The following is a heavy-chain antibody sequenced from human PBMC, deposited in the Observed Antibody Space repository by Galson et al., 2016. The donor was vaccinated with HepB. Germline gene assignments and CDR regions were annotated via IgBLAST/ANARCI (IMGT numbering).Heavy chain of an antibody. CDR2: ITGNSGYK. J-gene: IGHJ4*02. V-gene: IGHV3-21*04. Sequence: SLRLSCAASGFTFSHYTMNWVRQAPGKGLEWVSSITGNSGYKFYPDSVKGRFTVSRDNAKSSLYLQMSGLRPNDTAFYYCATTRLLDNWGQGILVTVSS. CDR3: ATTRLLDN. CDR1: GFTFSHYT.